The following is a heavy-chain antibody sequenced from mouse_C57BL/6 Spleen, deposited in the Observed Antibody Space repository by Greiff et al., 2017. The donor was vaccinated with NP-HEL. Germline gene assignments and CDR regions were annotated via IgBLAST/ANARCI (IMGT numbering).Heavy chain of an antibody. CDR3: ARERIYDGYYGY. D-gene: IGHD2-3*01. Sequence: QVQLQQPGAELVKPGASVKMSCKASGYTFTSYWITWVKQRPGQGLEWIGDIYPGSGSTNYNEKFKSKATLTVDTSSSTAYMQLSSLTSEDSAVYYCARERIYDGYYGYWGQGTTLTVSS. CDR2: IYPGSGST. CDR1: GYTFTSYW. V-gene: IGHV1-55*01. J-gene: IGHJ2*01.